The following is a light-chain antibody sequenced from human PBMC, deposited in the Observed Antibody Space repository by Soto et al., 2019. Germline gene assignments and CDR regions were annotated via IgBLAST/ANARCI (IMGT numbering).Light chain of an antibody. CDR2: GSS. J-gene: IGKJ5*01. CDR3: QQYSNWPPAIT. V-gene: IGKV3-15*01. CDR1: ESIRTY. Sequence: EIVLTQSPATLTLSPGERATLSCRASESIRTYLAWFQRKPGQPPRLLIYGSSTRATGVPDRFSGSGSGTEFTLIISSLQSEDVALYYCQQYSNWPPAITFGQGTRLGI.